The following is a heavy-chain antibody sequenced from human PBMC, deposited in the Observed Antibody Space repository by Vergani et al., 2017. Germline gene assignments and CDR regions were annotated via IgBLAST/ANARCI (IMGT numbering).Heavy chain of an antibody. V-gene: IGHV3-23*01. CDR2: ISGSGGST. D-gene: IGHD3-10*01. J-gene: IGHJ6*03. CDR3: AKDMKKSRVIAIYYYYYMDV. CDR1: GFTFSSYA. Sequence: EVQLLESGGGLVQPGGSLRLSCAASGFTFSSYAMSWVRQAPGKGLEWVSAISGSGGSTYYADSVKGRFTISRDNSKNTLYLQMNSLRAEDTAVYYCAKDMKKSRVIAIYYYYYMDVWGKGTTVTVSS.